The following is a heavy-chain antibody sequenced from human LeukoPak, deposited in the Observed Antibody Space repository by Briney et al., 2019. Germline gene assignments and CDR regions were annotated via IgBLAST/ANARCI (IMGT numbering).Heavy chain of an antibody. J-gene: IGHJ4*02. CDR2: ISASPFST. D-gene: IGHD3-9*01. Sequence: GGSLRLSCAASGFTFSSYSMSWVRQAPGKGLEWVSSISASPFSTYYADSVKGRFTISRDNSKNTLYLQMNSLRAEDTAVYYCAKGLRYFDWLLMPASFDYWGQGTLVTVSS. V-gene: IGHV3-23*01. CDR3: AKGLRYFDWLLMPASFDY. CDR1: GFTFSSYS.